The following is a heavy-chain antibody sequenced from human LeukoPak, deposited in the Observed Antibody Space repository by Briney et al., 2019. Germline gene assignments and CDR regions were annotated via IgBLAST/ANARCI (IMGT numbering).Heavy chain of an antibody. V-gene: IGHV3-23*01. Sequence: GGSLRLSRAASGFTFSSYAMSWVRQAPGKGLEWVSAISGSGGSTYYADSVKGRFTISRDNSKNTLYLQMNSLRAEDTAVYYCAKETYYYDSSGHRYYFDYWGQGTLVTVSS. D-gene: IGHD3-22*01. CDR1: GFTFSSYA. CDR2: ISGSGGST. J-gene: IGHJ4*02. CDR3: AKETYYYDSSGHRYYFDY.